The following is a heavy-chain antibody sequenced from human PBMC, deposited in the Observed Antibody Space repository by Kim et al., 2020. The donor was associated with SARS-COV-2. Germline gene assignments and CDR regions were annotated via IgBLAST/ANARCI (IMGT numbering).Heavy chain of an antibody. Sequence: SETLSLTCAVYGGSFSGYYWSWIRQPPGKGLEWIGEINHSGSTNYNPSLKSRVTISVDTSKNQFSLKLSSVTAADTAVYYCARGAPHEQINYYYYYYMDVWGKGTTVTVSS. CDR3: ARGAPHEQINYYYYYYMDV. J-gene: IGHJ6*03. CDR2: INHSGST. CDR1: GGSFSGYY. V-gene: IGHV4-34*01.